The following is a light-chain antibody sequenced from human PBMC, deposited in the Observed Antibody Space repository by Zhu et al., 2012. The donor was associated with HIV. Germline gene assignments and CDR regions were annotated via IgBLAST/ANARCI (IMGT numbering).Light chain of an antibody. CDR3: QQYYTPSYT. J-gene: IGKJ2*01. Sequence: QLTQSPAFLSASVGDRVTITCRASETISRYLAWYQQKPGKAPKLLIYDTSTLQSGVPSTFSGSGSGTEFTLTISSLQPEDFATYSCQQYYTPSYTFGQGTKLQIK. CDR2: DTS. CDR1: ETISRY. V-gene: IGKV1-9*01.